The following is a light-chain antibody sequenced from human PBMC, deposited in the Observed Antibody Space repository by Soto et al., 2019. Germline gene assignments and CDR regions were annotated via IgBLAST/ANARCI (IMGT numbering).Light chain of an antibody. CDR1: QSLGYY. CDR2: DAS. CDR3: QQRSDWPLT. Sequence: EIVLTQSPDTLSLSPGERATLSCRTSQSLGYYLAWFQQKRGQAPRLLIYDASNRASGIPARFSGSGSGTDFTLTISSLDPEDFAVYYCQQRSDWPLTFGGGIKVEIK. V-gene: IGKV3-11*01. J-gene: IGKJ4*01.